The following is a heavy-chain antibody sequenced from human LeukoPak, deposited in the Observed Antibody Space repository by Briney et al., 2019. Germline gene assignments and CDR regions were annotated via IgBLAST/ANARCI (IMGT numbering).Heavy chain of an antibody. CDR2: IGVRGDT. V-gene: IGHV3-13*01. CDR1: GFSFRTYD. CDR3: ARAARFLESTGAHAFDL. J-gene: IGHJ3*01. Sequence: AGGSLRLSCAASGFSFRTYDMHWVRQGTGKGLEWASGIGVRGDTHYPGSVKGRFTISRENAENSLYLQMNSLRVEDTAVYYCARAARFLESTGAHAFDLWGQGTMVTVSS. D-gene: IGHD2-8*02.